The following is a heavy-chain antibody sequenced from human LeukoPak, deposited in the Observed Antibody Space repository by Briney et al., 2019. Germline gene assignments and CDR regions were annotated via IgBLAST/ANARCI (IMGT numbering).Heavy chain of an antibody. J-gene: IGHJ5*02. Sequence: PSETLSLTCSVSGYSIGTGYYWGWIRQPPGKGLQWIGSIYGDGTTSYNPSLKSRLTISIDTSKNQFSLKVTSMTAADTAVYYCARPNTWITEGFDHWGQGALVTVSS. D-gene: IGHD3-16*01. CDR3: ARPNTWITEGFDH. V-gene: IGHV4-38-2*01. CDR1: GYSIGTGYY. CDR2: IYGDGTT.